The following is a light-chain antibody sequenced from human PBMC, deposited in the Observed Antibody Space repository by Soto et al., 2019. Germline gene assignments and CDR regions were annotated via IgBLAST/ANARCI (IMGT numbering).Light chain of an antibody. CDR3: SSYTSSSLHV. J-gene: IGLJ1*01. Sequence: APPSPLSGSPGQSITTSRPGPRKYVGGYTYVSWYKQHSGKAPKLMIYDVSNRPSGVSNRFSGSKSGNTASLTISGLQAEDEADYYCSSYTSSSLHVFGTGTKVTVL. CDR1: RKYVGGYTY. CDR2: DVS. V-gene: IGLV2-14*03.